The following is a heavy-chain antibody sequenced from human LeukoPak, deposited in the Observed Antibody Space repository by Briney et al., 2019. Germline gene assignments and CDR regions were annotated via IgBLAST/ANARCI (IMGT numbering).Heavy chain of an antibody. CDR2: IVTAGDP. V-gene: IGHV3-13*05. CDR1: GFTFSSYD. D-gene: IGHD6-19*01. Sequence: GGSLRLSCAASGFTFSSYDMHWVRQVTGKGLEWVSSIVTAGDPYYPGSVKGRFTVSRDNAKSSLYLQLNSLRAGDTAVYYCARGGSGWYYFDYWAREPWSPSPQ. J-gene: IGHJ4*02. CDR3: ARGGSGWYYFDY.